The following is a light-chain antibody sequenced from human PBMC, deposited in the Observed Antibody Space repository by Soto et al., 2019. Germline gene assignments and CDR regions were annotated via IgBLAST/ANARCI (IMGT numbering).Light chain of an antibody. CDR2: EVS. J-gene: IGLJ1*01. CDR3: NSYAGDIIRFV. CDR1: SSGVGAYKY. V-gene: IGLV2-14*01. Sequence: QSVLTQPASVSGSPGQSVTISCTGTSSGVGAYKYVSWYQQHPGKAPKLMIYEVSNRPSGVSNRFSGSKSGNTASLTISGLQADDEADYYCNSYAGDIIRFVFGTGTKVTVL.